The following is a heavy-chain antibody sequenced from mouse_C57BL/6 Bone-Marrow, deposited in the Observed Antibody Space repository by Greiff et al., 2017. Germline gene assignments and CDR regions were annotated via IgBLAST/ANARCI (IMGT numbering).Heavy chain of an antibody. J-gene: IGHJ1*03. D-gene: IGHD1-1*01. CDR2: ISDGGSYT. CDR1: GFTFSSYA. V-gene: IGHV5-4*01. Sequence: EVQGVESGGGLVKPGGSLKLSCAASGFTFSSYAMSWVRQTPEKRLEWVATISDGGSYTYYPDNVKGRFTISRDNAKNNLYLQMSHLKSEDTAMYYCARDRDYGSSYFWYFDVWGTGTTVTVSS. CDR3: ARDRDYGSSYFWYFDV.